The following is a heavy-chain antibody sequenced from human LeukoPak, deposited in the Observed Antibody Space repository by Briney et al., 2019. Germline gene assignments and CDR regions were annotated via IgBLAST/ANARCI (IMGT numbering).Heavy chain of an antibody. Sequence: GGSLRLSCAASGFTFSSYGVNWVRQAPGKGLEWVSAISGSGGNTYYADSVKGRFTISRDNSKNTLFLQMNSLRADDTAVYYCAKEIGARGPFDYWGQGTLVTVSS. CDR1: GFTFSSYG. V-gene: IGHV3-23*01. CDR3: AKEIGARGPFDY. J-gene: IGHJ4*02. D-gene: IGHD1-26*01. CDR2: ISGSGGNT.